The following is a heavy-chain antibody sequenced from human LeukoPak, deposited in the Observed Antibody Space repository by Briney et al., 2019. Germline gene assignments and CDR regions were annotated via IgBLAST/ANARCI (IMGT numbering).Heavy chain of an antibody. D-gene: IGHD2-2*01. CDR2: ISGSGGST. V-gene: IGHV3-23*01. J-gene: IGHJ5*02. CDR3: AKDLPPFIVVVPAAMEGWFDP. CDR1: GSTFSSYA. Sequence: GGSLRLSCAASGSTFSSYAMSWVRQAPGKGLEWVSAISGSGGSTYYADSVKSRFTISRDNSKNTLYLQMNSLRAEDTAVYYCAKDLPPFIVVVPAAMEGWFDPWGQGTLVTVSS.